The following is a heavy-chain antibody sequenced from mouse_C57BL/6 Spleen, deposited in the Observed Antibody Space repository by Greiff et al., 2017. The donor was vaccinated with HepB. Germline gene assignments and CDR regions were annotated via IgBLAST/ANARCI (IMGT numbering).Heavy chain of an antibody. V-gene: IGHV1-80*01. J-gene: IGHJ1*03. Sequence: LVESGAELVKPGASVKISCKASGYAFSSYWMNWVKQRPGKGLEWIGQIYPGDGDTNYNGKFKGKATLTADKSSSTAYMQLSSLTSEDSAVYFCALRVDWYFDVWGTGTTVTVSS. D-gene: IGHD1-1*01. CDR2: IYPGDGDT. CDR1: GYAFSSYW. CDR3: ALRVDWYFDV.